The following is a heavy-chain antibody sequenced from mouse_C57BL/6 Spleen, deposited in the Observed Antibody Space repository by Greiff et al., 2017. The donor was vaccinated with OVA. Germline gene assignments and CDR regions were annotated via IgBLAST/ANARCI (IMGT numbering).Heavy chain of an antibody. CDR2: IHPSDSDT. Sequence: QVQLQQPGAELVKPGASVKVSCKASGYTFTSYWMHWVKQRPGQGLEWIGRIHPSDSDTNYNQKFKGKATLTVDKSSSTAYMQLSSLTSEDSAVYDCAIRSKYGDYYAIDYWGQGTSVTVSS. D-gene: IGHD2-5*01. CDR3: AIRSKYGDYYAIDY. J-gene: IGHJ4*01. CDR1: GYTFTSYW. V-gene: IGHV1-74*01.